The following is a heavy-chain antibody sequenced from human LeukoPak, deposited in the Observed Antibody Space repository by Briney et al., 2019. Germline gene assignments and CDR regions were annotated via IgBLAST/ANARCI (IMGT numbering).Heavy chain of an antibody. CDR1: GFTFNSYA. J-gene: IGHJ2*01. Sequence: PGGSLRLSCAASGFTFNSYAMIWVRQAPGKGLEWVSAISGSGGSTYYADSVKGRFTISRDNSKNTLYLQMNSLRAEDTAVYYCAKAYSGYDADWYFDLWGRGTLVTVSS. CDR2: ISGSGGST. D-gene: IGHD5-12*01. CDR3: AKAYSGYDADWYFDL. V-gene: IGHV3-23*01.